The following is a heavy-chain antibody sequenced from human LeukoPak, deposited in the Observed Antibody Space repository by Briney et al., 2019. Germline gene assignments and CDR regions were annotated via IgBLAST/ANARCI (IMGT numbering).Heavy chain of an antibody. CDR2: IYTSGST. J-gene: IGHJ5*02. V-gene: IGHV4-61*02. Sequence: SETLSLTCSVSGDSITSGNYYWTWIRQPAGKGLEWIGRIYTSGSTNYNPSLKSRVTMSVDTSKNQFSLKLSSVTAADTAVYYCARDTAVTVRSWFDPWGQGTLVTVSS. CDR1: GDSITSGNYY. CDR3: ARDTAVTVRSWFDP. D-gene: IGHD4-17*01.